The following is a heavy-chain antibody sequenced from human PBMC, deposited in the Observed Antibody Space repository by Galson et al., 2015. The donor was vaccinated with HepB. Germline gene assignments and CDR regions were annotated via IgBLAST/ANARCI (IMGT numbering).Heavy chain of an antibody. CDR2: ISSSGYT. Sequence: SLRLSCAASGFTLSDYYMNWIRQAPGKGLEWVSYISSSGYTNYADSVKGRFTISRDKDKNSLYLQMNSVRAEDTAVYYCASYGLGGYPHRQGDYWGQGTLVTVSS. J-gene: IGHJ4*02. D-gene: IGHD3-10*01. V-gene: IGHV3-11*06. CDR3: ASYGLGGYPHRQGDY. CDR1: GFTLSDYY.